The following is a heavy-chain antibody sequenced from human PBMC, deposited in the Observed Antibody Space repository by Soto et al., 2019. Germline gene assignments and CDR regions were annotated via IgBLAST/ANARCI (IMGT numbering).Heavy chain of an antibody. J-gene: IGHJ4*02. CDR3: ARRQSSSGNYDY. D-gene: IGHD6-13*01. Sequence: QITLKESGPTLVKPTQTLTLTCTFSGFSLSTGGVGVGWIRQPPGKALEWLALLYWDDDKRYTPSLEKRLTLTRDISRNQVVLTMTNMEPVDTATYYCARRQSSSGNYDYWGQGTLVTVSS. CDR2: LYWDDDK. CDR1: GFSLSTGGVG. V-gene: IGHV2-5*02.